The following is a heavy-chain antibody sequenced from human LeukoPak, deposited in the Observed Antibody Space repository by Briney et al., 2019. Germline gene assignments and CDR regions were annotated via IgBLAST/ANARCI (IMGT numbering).Heavy chain of an antibody. CDR1: GFTFSSYA. J-gene: IGHJ4*02. V-gene: IGHV3-23*01. Sequence: GGSLRLSCAASGFTFSSYAMSWVRQAPGKGLEWLSTIGGGGENTYYADSVRGRFTISRDNSKNTVYLQMKSLRAEDTAVYFCAKVLTGSQDYWGQGTLVAVSS. D-gene: IGHD7-27*01. CDR3: AKVLTGSQDY. CDR2: IGGGGENT.